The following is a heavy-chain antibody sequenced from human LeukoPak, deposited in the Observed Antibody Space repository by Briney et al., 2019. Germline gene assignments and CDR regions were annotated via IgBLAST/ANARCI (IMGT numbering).Heavy chain of an antibody. V-gene: IGHV4-61*02. J-gene: IGHJ5*02. Sequence: SETLSLTYTVSGGSISSSGYYWSWIRQPAGKGLEWIGRIFSTGSTNYNPSLKSRVTMSVDTSKNHFSLKLTSVSAADTAVYYCARGITLFDWFDPWGQGTLVTVSS. CDR1: GGSISSSGYY. CDR2: IFSTGST. CDR3: ARGITLFDWFDP. D-gene: IGHD3-3*01.